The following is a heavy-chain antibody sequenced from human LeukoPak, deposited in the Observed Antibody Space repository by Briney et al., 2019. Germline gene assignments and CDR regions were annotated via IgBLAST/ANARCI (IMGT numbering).Heavy chain of an antibody. CDR2: IKSKTDGGTT. Sequence: GGSLRLSCAASGFTFSNAWMSWVRQAPGKGLEWVGRIKSKTDGGTTDYAAPVKGRFTISRDDSKNTLYLQMNSLKTEDTAVYYCTTGSDILTGYDYYYYYYMDVWGKGTTVTISS. CDR1: GFTFSNAW. J-gene: IGHJ6*03. D-gene: IGHD3-9*01. CDR3: TTGSDILTGYDYYYYYYMDV. V-gene: IGHV3-15*01.